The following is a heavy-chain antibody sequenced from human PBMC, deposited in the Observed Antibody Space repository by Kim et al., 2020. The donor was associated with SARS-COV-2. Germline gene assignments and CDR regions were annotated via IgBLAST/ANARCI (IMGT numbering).Heavy chain of an antibody. CDR2: IYYSGST. CDR3: ARGDILTGYHWHDY. Sequence: SETLSLTCTVSGGSVSSGSYYWSWIRQPPGKGLEWIGYIYYSGSTNYNPSLKSRVTISVDTSKNQFSLKLSSVTAADTAVYYCARGDILTGYHWHDYWGQGTLVTVSS. CDR1: GGSVSSGSYY. J-gene: IGHJ4*02. D-gene: IGHD3-9*01. V-gene: IGHV4-61*01.